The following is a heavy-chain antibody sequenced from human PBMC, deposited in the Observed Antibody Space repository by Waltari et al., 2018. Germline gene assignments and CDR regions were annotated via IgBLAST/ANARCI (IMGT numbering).Heavy chain of an antibody. J-gene: IGHJ4*02. CDR3: ARGIRYCSSTSCAIFDY. CDR2: ISYDGSNK. CDR1: GFTFSSYA. V-gene: IGHV3-30*01. Sequence: QVQLVESGGGVVQPGRSLRLSCAASGFTFSSYAMHWVRQAPGKGLEWVAVISYDGSNKYYADSVKRRFTISRDNSKNTLYLQMNSLRAEDTAVYYCARGIRYCSSTSCAIFDYWGQGTLVTVSS. D-gene: IGHD2-2*01.